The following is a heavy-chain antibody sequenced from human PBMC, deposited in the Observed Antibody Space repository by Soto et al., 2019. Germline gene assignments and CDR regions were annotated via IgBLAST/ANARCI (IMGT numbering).Heavy chain of an antibody. CDR3: ARGGAMGVDY. CDR2: IYFDGITT. CDR1: GFTFNTHC. D-gene: IGHD1-26*01. V-gene: IGHV3-74*01. Sequence: EVQLVESGGGVVQPGGSLRLSCTASGFTFNTHCMHWVRQAPGKGLVWVSRIYFDGITTNYADSVSGRLTVSRDNAKNTVYLHVNTLGDEDTAVYYCARGGAMGVDYWGQGTLVTVSS. J-gene: IGHJ4*02.